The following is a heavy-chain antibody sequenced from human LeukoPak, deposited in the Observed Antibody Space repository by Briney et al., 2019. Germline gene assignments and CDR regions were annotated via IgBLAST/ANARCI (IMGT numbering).Heavy chain of an antibody. D-gene: IGHD1-26*01. CDR3: ARDHVVGATTYYYYMDV. CDR1: GFTFSSSS. J-gene: IGHJ6*03. CDR2: ISSSSGAI. Sequence: GGSLRLSCAASGFTFSSSSMNWVRQAPGKGLEWVSYISSSSGAIYYADSVKGRFTISRDNAKNSLYLQMNSLRAEDTAVYYCARDHVVGATTYYYYMDVWGKGTTVTVSS. V-gene: IGHV3-48*04.